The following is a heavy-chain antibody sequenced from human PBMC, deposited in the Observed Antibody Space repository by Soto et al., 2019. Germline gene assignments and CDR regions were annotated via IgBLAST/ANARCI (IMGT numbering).Heavy chain of an antibody. CDR2: LNAGNGNT. J-gene: IGHJ3*02. D-gene: IGHD2-21*02. Sequence: QVQLVQSATEEKKPGASMKVTCKASGYIFNSYAIHWVRQAPGQRLEWMGWLNAGNGNTKYSQKFQGRITITRNTAASTAYMELSRLRSEDTAVYYCARGITGVVTATPFSDGFDIWGQGTLVTVSS. V-gene: IGHV1-3*05. CDR3: ARGITGVVTATPFSDGFDI. CDR1: GYIFNSYA.